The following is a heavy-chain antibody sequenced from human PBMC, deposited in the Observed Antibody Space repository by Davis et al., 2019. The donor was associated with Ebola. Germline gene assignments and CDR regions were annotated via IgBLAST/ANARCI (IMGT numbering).Heavy chain of an antibody. V-gene: IGHV1-3*01. CDR1: GYTFRNSA. D-gene: IGHD4-11*01. CDR3: ARLDYSGHYFDY. Sequence: AASVKVSCKASGYTFRNSAISWVRQAPGQRLEWMGWINPGNHETMYSERFQGRVTISSDTSATTIDVGLSSLTSEDTAVYFCARLDYSGHYFDYWGQGTLVTVSS. J-gene: IGHJ4*02. CDR2: INPGNHET.